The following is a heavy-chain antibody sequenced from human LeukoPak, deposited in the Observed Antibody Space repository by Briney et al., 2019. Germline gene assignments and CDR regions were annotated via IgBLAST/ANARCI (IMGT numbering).Heavy chain of an antibody. CDR1: GGSFSGYY. CDR2: INHSGST. Sequence: SETLSLTCAVYGGSFSGYYWSWIRQPLGKGLEWIGEINHSGSTNYNPSLKSRVTISVDTSKNQFSLKLSSVTAADTAVYYCAGVGRTYYYDSSGYHDYWGQGTLVTVSS. V-gene: IGHV4-34*01. CDR3: AGVGRTYYYDSSGYHDY. D-gene: IGHD3-22*01. J-gene: IGHJ4*02.